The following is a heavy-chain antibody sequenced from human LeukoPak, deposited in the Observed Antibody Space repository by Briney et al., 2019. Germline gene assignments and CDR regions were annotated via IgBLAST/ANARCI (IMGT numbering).Heavy chain of an antibody. CDR2: IVPIFGTA. Sequence: ASVKVSCKASGGTFSSYAISWVRQAPGQGLEWMGGIVPIFGTANYAQKFQGRVTITADESTSTAYMELSSLRSEDTAVYYCARDLGDAFDIWGQGTMVTVSS. J-gene: IGHJ3*02. D-gene: IGHD7-27*01. CDR3: ARDLGDAFDI. V-gene: IGHV1-69*13. CDR1: GGTFSSYA.